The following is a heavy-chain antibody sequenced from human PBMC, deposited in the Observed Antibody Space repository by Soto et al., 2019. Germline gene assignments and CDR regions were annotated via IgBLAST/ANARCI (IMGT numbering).Heavy chain of an antibody. CDR3: ARGRVGATNWNWFDP. D-gene: IGHD1-26*01. Sequence: LSLTCAVYGGSFSDYYWNWIRQPPGKVLEWIGEINHRGSTNYNPSLKSRVTISVDTSKNHFSLKLSSVTAADTAVYSCARGRVGATNWNWFDPWGQGTLVTAPQ. J-gene: IGHJ5*02. V-gene: IGHV4-34*01. CDR2: INHRGST. CDR1: GGSFSDYY.